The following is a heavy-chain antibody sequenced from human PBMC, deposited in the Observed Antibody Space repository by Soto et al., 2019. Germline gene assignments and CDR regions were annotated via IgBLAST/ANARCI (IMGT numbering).Heavy chain of an antibody. D-gene: IGHD1-26*01. CDR3: ARAIGSYNGMDV. V-gene: IGHV3-21*01. CDR1: GFTFSSYS. CDR2: ISSSSSYI. Sequence: KPGGSLRLSCAASGFTFSSYSMDWVRQAPGKGLEWVSSISSSSSYIYYADSVKGRFTISRDNAKNSLYLQMNSLRAEDTAEYYCARAIGSYNGMDVWGQGTTVTVSS. J-gene: IGHJ6*02.